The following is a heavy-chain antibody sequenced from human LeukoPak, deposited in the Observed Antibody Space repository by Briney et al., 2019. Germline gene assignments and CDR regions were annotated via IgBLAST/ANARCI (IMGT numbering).Heavy chain of an antibody. D-gene: IGHD3-22*01. J-gene: IGHJ5*02. CDR2: IIPISGTA. CDR3: ARDYYDSSGYYYNWFDP. Sequence: ASVKVSCKASGGTFSSYAISWVRQAPGQGLEWMGGIIPISGTANYAQKFQGRVTITTDESTSTAYMELSSLRSEDTAVYYCARDYYDSSGYYYNWFDPWGQGTLVTVSS. CDR1: GGTFSSYA. V-gene: IGHV1-69*05.